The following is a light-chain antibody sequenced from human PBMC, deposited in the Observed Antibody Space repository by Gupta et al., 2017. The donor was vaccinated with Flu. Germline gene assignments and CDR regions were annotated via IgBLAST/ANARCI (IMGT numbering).Light chain of an antibody. Sequence: DIQMTQSPSSLSASVGDRVIITCRASPSIARHLNWYQQKPGEAPNLLIFGTSTLQSGVPSRFSGSGSETEFTLTIDGLQPEDFATYYCQQSYSTPPTFGQGTKVETK. CDR1: PSIARH. V-gene: IGKV1-39*01. J-gene: IGKJ1*01. CDR3: QQSYSTPPT. CDR2: GTS.